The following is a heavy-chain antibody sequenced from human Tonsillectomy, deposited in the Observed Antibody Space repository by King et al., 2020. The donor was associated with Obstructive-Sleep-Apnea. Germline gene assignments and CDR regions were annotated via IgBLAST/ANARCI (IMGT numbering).Heavy chain of an antibody. V-gene: IGHV4-34*01. Sequence: VQLQQWGAGLLKPSETLSLTCAVYGGSFSGYYWSWIRQPPGKGLEWIGEINHSGITNYNPSLESRVTIAVDTFMNQLSLKLSSVTAADTAVYYCARSIVPTIFFDYWGQGTLVTVSS. CDR1: GGSFSGYY. CDR3: ARSIVPTIFFDY. CDR2: INHSGIT. D-gene: IGHD5-12*01. J-gene: IGHJ4*02.